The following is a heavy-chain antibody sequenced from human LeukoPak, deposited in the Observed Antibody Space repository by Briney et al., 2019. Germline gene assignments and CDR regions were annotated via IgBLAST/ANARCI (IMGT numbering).Heavy chain of an antibody. CDR1: GGTFSSYT. CDR2: IIPILGIA. Sequence: SVKVSCKASGGTFSSYTISWVRQAPGQGLEWMGRIIPILGIANYAQKFQGRVTITADKSTSTAYMELSSLRSEDTAVYYCARVHQRSVVPAAIPYNWFDPWGQGTLVTVSS. V-gene: IGHV1-69*02. J-gene: IGHJ5*02. CDR3: ARVHQRSVVPAAIPYNWFDP. D-gene: IGHD2-2*02.